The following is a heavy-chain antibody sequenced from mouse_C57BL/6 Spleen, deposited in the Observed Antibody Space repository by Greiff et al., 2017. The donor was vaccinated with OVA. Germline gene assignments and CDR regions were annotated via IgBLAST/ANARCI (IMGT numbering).Heavy chain of an antibody. D-gene: IGHD2-14*01. CDR2: ISYDGSN. CDR1: GYSITSGYY. V-gene: IGHV3-6*01. CDR3: ARDWYAWIAY. J-gene: IGHJ3*01. Sequence: EVKLMESGPGLVKPSQSLSLTCSVTGYSITSGYYWNWIRQFPGNKLEWMGYISYDGSNNYNPSLKNRISITRDTSKNLFFLKLNSVTTEDTATYYCARDWYAWIAYWGQGTLVTVSA.